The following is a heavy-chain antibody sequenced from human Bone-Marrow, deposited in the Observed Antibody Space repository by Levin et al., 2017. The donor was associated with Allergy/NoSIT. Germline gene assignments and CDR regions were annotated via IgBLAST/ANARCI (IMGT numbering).Heavy chain of an antibody. D-gene: IGHD4-17*01. V-gene: IGHV2-5*02. Sequence: QSGPTLVKPTQTLTLTRTFSGFSLDNSGVGVGWIRQPPGKALEWLALIYWDDDRLYSPSLKSRLTITKDTSSNHVVLTMTSMEPVDTATYYCVYRGRDYGDYDDAFSIWGQGTMVTVSS. CDR2: IYWDDDR. CDR1: GFSLDNSGVG. J-gene: IGHJ3*02. CDR3: VYRGRDYGDYDDAFSI.